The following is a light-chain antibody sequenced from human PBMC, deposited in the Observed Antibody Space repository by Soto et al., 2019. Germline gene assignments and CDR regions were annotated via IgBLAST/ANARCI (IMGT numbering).Light chain of an antibody. V-gene: IGKV1-9*01. CDR1: QSISSY. Sequence: DIQMTQSPSSLSASVGDRVTITCRASQSISSYLHWYQQRPGKAPKFLIYATSTFQSGVPSRFSGGGSGTEFTLTISSLQPEDFATYYCQQVNSYPLTFGGGTKVDIK. CDR3: QQVNSYPLT. J-gene: IGKJ4*01. CDR2: ATS.